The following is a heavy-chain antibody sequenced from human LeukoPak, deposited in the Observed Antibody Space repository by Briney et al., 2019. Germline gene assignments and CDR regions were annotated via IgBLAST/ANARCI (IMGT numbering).Heavy chain of an antibody. CDR1: G. D-gene: IGHD3-22*01. Sequence: GMHXVRQAPGKXLEWVAVISYDGSNKYYADSVKGRFTISRDNSKNTLYLQMNSLRAEDTAVYYCAKSHDSSGYFDYWGQGTLVTVSS. CDR2: ISYDGSNK. J-gene: IGHJ4*02. CDR3: AKSHDSSGYFDY. V-gene: IGHV3-30*18.